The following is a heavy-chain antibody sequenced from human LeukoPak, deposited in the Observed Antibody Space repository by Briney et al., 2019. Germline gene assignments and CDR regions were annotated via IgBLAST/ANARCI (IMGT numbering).Heavy chain of an antibody. V-gene: IGHV1-18*01. J-gene: IGHJ4*02. CDR2: ISAYNGNT. CDR3: ARDLKLLPGYIDY. CDR1: GYSFTSYN. D-gene: IGHD1-26*01. Sequence: ASVKVSCKASGYSFTSYNIIWVRQAPGQGLEWMGWISAYNGNTNYAQKVQGRVTMTTDTSTSTAYMELRSLRSDDTAVYYCARDLKLLPGYIDYWGQGTLVTVSS.